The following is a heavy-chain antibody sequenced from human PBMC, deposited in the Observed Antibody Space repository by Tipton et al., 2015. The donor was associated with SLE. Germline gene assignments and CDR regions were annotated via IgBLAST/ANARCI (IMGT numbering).Heavy chain of an antibody. V-gene: IGHV4-4*07. J-gene: IGHJ3*02. CDR1: GGSISSYY. CDR2: IYTSGST. D-gene: IGHD4-23*01. Sequence: TLSLTCTVSGGSISSYYWSWIRQPAGKGLEWIGRIYTSGSTNYNPPLKSRVTISVDTSKNQFSLKLSSVTAADTAVYYCATPGGNSDAFDIWGQGTMVTVSS. CDR3: ATPGGNSDAFDI.